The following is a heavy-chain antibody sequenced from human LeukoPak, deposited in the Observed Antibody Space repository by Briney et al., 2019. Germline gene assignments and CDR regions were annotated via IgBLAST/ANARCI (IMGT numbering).Heavy chain of an antibody. CDR3: ARGDLIVAVITPPFDY. CDR2: INPNSGGT. J-gene: IGHJ4*02. V-gene: IGHV1-2*02. D-gene: IGHD2-21*01. CDR1: GYTFTGYY. Sequence: GASVKVSCKASGYTFTGYYMHWVRQAPGQGLEWMGWINPNSGGTNYAQKFQGRVTMTRDTSISTAYMELSRLRSDDTAVYYCARGDLIVAVITPPFDYWGQGALVTVSS.